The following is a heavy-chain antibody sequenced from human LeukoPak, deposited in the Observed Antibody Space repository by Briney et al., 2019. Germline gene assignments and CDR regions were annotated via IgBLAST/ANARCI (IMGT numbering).Heavy chain of an antibody. CDR2: IYYSGST. CDR1: GGSISSGGYY. Sequence: SETLSLTCTVSGGSISSGGYYWSWIRQHPGKGLEWIGYIYYSGSTYYNPSLKSRVTISVDTSKNQFSLKLSSVTAADTAVYYCAKVGPLHDAYDSSGYYYVLEALGFDYWGQGTLVTVSS. D-gene: IGHD3-22*01. J-gene: IGHJ4*02. CDR3: AKVGPLHDAYDSSGYYYVLEALGFDY. V-gene: IGHV4-31*03.